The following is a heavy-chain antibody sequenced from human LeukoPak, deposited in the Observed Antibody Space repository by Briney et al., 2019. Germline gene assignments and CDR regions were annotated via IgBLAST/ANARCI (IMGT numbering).Heavy chain of an antibody. Sequence: PGGSLRLSCAASGFSFSSYSMHWVRQAPGKGLEWVAVISYDGSNKYYPDGVKGRFTISRDNSKNTLDLQMNSPKTEDTAVYYCTNIYYDYVWGSYRPPDYWGQGTLVTVSS. V-gene: IGHV3-30-3*01. CDR1: GFSFSSYS. CDR2: ISYDGSNK. D-gene: IGHD3-16*02. CDR3: TNIYYDYVWGSYRPPDY. J-gene: IGHJ4*02.